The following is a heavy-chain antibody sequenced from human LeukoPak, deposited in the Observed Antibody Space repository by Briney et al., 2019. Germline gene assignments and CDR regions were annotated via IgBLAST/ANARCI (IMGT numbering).Heavy chain of an antibody. D-gene: IGHD3-3*01. J-gene: IGHJ4*02. CDR2: IYHSGRT. CDR3: ARDETYSDVWSGSAGGGKGNYLDY. Sequence: SETLSLTCTVSGYSIGNGYYWGWMRQPPGKGLEWIGSIYHSGRTHYNSSLKSRVIISVDTSKNYFSLKLSSVTAADTAMYYCARDETYSDVWSGSAGGGKGNYLDYWGQGILVTVSS. CDR1: GYSIGNGYY. V-gene: IGHV4-38-2*02.